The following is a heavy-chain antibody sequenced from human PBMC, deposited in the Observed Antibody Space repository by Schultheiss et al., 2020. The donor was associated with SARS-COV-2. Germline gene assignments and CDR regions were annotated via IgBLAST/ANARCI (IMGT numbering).Heavy chain of an antibody. Sequence: SETLSLTCAVYGGSFSGYYWNWIRQPPGRGLEWIGEINHSGSTNYNPSLKSRVTISVDTSKNQFSLKLSSVTAADTAVYYCARSGSYGGYFQHWGQGTLVTVSS. CDR3: ARSGSYGGYFQH. V-gene: IGHV4-34*01. CDR2: INHSGST. CDR1: GGSFSGYY. D-gene: IGHD1-26*01. J-gene: IGHJ1*01.